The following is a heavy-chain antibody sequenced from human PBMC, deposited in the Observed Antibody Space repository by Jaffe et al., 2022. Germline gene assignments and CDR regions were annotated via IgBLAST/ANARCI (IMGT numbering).Heavy chain of an antibody. D-gene: IGHD3-16*02. V-gene: IGHV4-38-2*01. J-gene: IGHJ5*02. CDR3: ARLHVWGSYPQGWFDP. CDR2: IYHSGST. CDR1: GYSISSGYY. Sequence: QVQLQESGPGLVKPSETLSLTCAVSGYSISSGYYWGWIRQPPGKGLEWIGSIYHSGSTYYNPSLKSRVTISVDTSKNQFSLKLSSVTAADTAVYYCARLHVWGSYPQGWFDPWGQGTLVTVSS.